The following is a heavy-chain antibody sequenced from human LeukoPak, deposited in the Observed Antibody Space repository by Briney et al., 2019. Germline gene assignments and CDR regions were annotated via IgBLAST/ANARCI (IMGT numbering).Heavy chain of an antibody. J-gene: IGHJ5*02. CDR3: ARTTEDCSSTSCYQYWFDP. D-gene: IGHD2-2*01. CDR2: IYYSGCT. V-gene: IGHV4-59*01. CDR1: GGSISNYY. Sequence: PSETLSLTCTVSGGSISNYYWSWIRQPPGKGLEWIGYIYYSGCTNYNPSLKSRVTISVDTSKNQFSLKLNSVTAADTAVYYCARTTEDCSSTSCYQYWFDPWGQGTLVTVSS.